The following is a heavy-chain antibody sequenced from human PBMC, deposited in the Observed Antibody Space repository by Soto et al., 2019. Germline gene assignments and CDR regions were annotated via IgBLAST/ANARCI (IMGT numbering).Heavy chain of an antibody. CDR2: IYTSGST. Sequence: QVQLQESGPGLVKPSETLSLTCTVSGGSISSYYWSWIRQPAGKGLEWIGRIYTSGSTNYNPSLKSRVTMSVDTTKRQFSLKLCSVPAADAAVYYCVRDIVVVPAAISHGYYYYGMDVWGQGTTVTVSS. V-gene: IGHV4-4*07. CDR3: VRDIVVVPAAISHGYYYYGMDV. D-gene: IGHD2-2*01. CDR1: GGSISSYY. J-gene: IGHJ6*02.